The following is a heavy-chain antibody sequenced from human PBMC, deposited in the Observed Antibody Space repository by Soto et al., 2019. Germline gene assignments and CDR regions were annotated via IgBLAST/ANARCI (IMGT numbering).Heavy chain of an antibody. D-gene: IGHD2-2*03. V-gene: IGHV1-8*01. J-gene: IGHJ6*02. CDR3: ARAIGYCISTSCYRWYYYGMDV. Sequence: GASVKVSCKASGYTFTSYDINWGRQATGQGLEWMGWMNPNSGNTGYAQKFQGRVTMTRNTSISTAYMELSSLRSEDTAVYYCARAIGYCISTSCYRWYYYGMDVWGQGTTVTVSS. CDR1: GYTFTSYD. CDR2: MNPNSGNT.